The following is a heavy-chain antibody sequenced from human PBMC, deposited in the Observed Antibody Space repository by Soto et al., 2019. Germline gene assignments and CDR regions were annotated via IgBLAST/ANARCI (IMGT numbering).Heavy chain of an antibody. CDR1: GFPFSTYS. J-gene: IGHJ4*02. CDR3: ARDQNCAFDY. D-gene: IGHD2-21*01. V-gene: IGHV3-48*02. Sequence: EVQLVESGGGLVQPGGSLRLSCATSGFPFSTYSMNWVRQAPGKGLEWLSYIGSGNRRITYADSVKGRFTISRDDADNSLYLQMDSLRDEDTAAYYCARDQNCAFDYWGQGTPVTVSS. CDR2: IGSGNRRI.